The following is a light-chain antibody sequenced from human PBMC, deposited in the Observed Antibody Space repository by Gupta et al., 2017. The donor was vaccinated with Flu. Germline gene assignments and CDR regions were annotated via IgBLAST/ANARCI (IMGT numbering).Light chain of an antibody. CDR1: NIVSKS. CDR3: QVWDSSREQPWG. Sequence: QTARIPCGGNNIVSKSVYWYQQRPGPAPLLVVYEDTDRPSGIPERLSGSKSGNTATLNIVRVEAGDEADYYCQVWDSSREQPWGFGGGTNLAGL. V-gene: IGLV3-21*02. CDR2: EDT. J-gene: IGLJ3*02.